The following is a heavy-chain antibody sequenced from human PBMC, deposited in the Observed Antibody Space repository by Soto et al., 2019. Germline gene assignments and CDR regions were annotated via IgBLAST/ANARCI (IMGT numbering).Heavy chain of an antibody. D-gene: IGHD5-18*01. CDR3: ARDSERNIAMVHYYYYYGMDV. Sequence: PGGSQRHSSAASGFTFSSYAMHWVRQAPGKGLEWVAVISYDGSNKYYADSVKGRFTISRDNSKNTLYLQMNSLRAEDTAVYYCARDSERNIAMVHYYYYYGMDVWGQGTTVTVSS. V-gene: IGHV3-30-3*01. J-gene: IGHJ6*02. CDR1: GFTFSSYA. CDR2: ISYDGSNK.